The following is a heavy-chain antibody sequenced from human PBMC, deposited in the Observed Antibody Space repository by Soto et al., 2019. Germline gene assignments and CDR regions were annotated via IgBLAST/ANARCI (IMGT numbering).Heavy chain of an antibody. CDR2: INHSGST. Sequence: SSETLSLTCAVYGGSFSGYYWSWIRQPPGKGLEWIGEINHSGSTNYNPSLKSRVTISVDTSKNQFPLKLSSVTAADTAVYYCARRRAYYDSSGYYYAPRVVWFDPWGQGTLVTVSS. CDR3: ARRRAYYDSSGYYYAPRVVWFDP. D-gene: IGHD3-22*01. J-gene: IGHJ5*02. V-gene: IGHV4-34*01. CDR1: GGSFSGYY.